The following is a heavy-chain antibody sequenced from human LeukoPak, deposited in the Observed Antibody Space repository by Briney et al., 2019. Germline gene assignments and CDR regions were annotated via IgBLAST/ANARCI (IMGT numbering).Heavy chain of an antibody. D-gene: IGHD2-2*01. J-gene: IGHJ5*02. CDR1: GFTFSSYW. CDR2: IKQDGSEK. Sequence: GGALRLSCAASGFTFSSYWMSWVRQAPGKGLEWVADIKQDGSEKYYVDSVKGRFTISRDNAKNSLYLQMNSLRAEDTAVYYCARVGLPAATLAAYNWFDPWGQGTLVTVSS. V-gene: IGHV3-7*01. CDR3: ARVGLPAATLAAYNWFDP.